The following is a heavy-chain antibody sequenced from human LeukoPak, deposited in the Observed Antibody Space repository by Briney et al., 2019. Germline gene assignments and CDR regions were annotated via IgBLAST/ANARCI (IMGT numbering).Heavy chain of an antibody. CDR2: IRYDGSNT. D-gene: IGHD4-23*01. V-gene: IGHV3-30*02. CDR1: GFTFSSYG. Sequence: PGGSMRLSCVASGFTFSSYGMHWVRQAPGKGLEWVTFIRYDGSNTYYVDSVKGRFTISRDNSKNTLYLQMNSLRAEATAVYYCAKDRGYGGNRPETFDIWGQGTMVTVSS. CDR3: AKDRGYGGNRPETFDI. J-gene: IGHJ3*02.